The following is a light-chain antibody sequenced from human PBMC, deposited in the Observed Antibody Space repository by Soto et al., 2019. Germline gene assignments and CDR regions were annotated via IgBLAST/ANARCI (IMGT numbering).Light chain of an antibody. CDR1: SDSIASNY. V-gene: IGLV6-57*03. CDR3: QSYDSSIVV. Sequence: NFVLTQPHSVSESPGKTVTISCTRSSDSIASNYVQWYQQRPGSAPTTVIYEDNQRPSGVPDRFSGSIDSSSNSASLTISGLKTEDEADYYCQSYDSSIVVFGGGTKLTVL. CDR2: EDN. J-gene: IGLJ2*01.